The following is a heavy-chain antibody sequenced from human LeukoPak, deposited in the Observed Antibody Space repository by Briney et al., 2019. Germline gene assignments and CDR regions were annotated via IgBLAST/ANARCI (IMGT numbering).Heavy chain of an antibody. Sequence: GASVKVSCKASGYTFTSYGISWVRQAPGQGLEWMGGIIPIFGTANYAQKFQGRVTITADESTSTAYMELSSLRSEDTAVYYCARALPNYGSGSREYYFDYWGQGTLVTVSS. D-gene: IGHD3-10*01. V-gene: IGHV1-69*13. CDR2: IIPIFGTA. CDR1: GYTFTSYG. J-gene: IGHJ4*02. CDR3: ARALPNYGSGSREYYFDY.